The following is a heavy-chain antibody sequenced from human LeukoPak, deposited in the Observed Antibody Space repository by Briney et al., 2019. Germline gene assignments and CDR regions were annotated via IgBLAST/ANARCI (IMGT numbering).Heavy chain of an antibody. V-gene: IGHV3-30*02. CDR1: AFTFSLYG. Sequence: GGSLRLSCSASAFTFSLYGMHWVRQAPGKGLEWVAFIRYDGSNKYYTDSVKGRFTISRDNSKNMLYLQMNSLRAEDTAVYYCAREGETVTIFGVVLDWGQGTLVTASS. J-gene: IGHJ4*02. CDR3: AREGETVTIFGVVLD. CDR2: IRYDGSNK. D-gene: IGHD3-3*01.